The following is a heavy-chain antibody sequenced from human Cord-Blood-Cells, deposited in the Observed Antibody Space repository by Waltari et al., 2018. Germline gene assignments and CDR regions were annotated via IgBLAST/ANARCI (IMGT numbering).Heavy chain of an antibody. D-gene: IGHD2-8*01. V-gene: IGHV4-34*01. Sequence: QVQLQQWGAGLLKPSETLSLTCAVYGGSFSGYSWSWTRQPPGKGLEWIGEINHSGSTNYNPSLKSRVTISVDTSKNQFSLKLSSVTAADTAVYYCATRYCTNGVCYFDYWGQGTLVTVSS. CDR2: INHSGST. CDR3: ATRYCTNGVCYFDY. J-gene: IGHJ4*02. CDR1: GGSFSGYS.